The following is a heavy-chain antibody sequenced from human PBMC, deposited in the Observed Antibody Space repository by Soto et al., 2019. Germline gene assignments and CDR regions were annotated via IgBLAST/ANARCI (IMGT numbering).Heavy chain of an antibody. CDR2: IYSSGTT. Sequence: TLSLTCTVSGGSISSGGCYWSWNRQHPGKGLEWIGYIYSSGTTYYNPSLKSRITMSVDTQKNQFSLKLSSVTAADTAVYYCARESLSSGYYLGIDFWGQGTLVTVSS. D-gene: IGHD6-19*01. CDR3: ARESLSSGYYLGIDF. CDR1: GGSISSGGCY. V-gene: IGHV4-31*03. J-gene: IGHJ4*02.